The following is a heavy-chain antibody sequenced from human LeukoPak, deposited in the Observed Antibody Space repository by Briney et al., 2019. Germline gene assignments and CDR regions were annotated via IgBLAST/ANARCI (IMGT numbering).Heavy chain of an antibody. J-gene: IGHJ4*02. D-gene: IGHD1-26*01. CDR1: GFTFTTYW. CDR2: IKQDGSVK. Sequence: GGSLRLSCAASGFTFTTYWMSWVRQAPGKGLEWVANIKQDGSVKYFVDSVKGRFTISRDNAENSLYLQMNSMRAEDTAVYYCARTHIVGAVPFDYWGQGTLVTVSS. V-gene: IGHV3-7*01. CDR3: ARTHIVGAVPFDY.